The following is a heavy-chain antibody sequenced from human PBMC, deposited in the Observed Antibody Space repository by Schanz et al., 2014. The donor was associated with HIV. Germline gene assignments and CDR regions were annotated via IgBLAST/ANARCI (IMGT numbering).Heavy chain of an antibody. CDR3: VRSGHLRSDPFDY. D-gene: IGHD3-10*01. CDR1: GFIVSSNY. V-gene: IGHV3-53*01. J-gene: IGHJ4*02. Sequence: DVQLVESGGGLVKRGGSLRLSCAASGFIVSSNYMSWVRQAPGKGLEWVSVLYTGDSTYYTDSVKGRFTISRDISKNTLYLQMNSLRAEDTAVYYCVRSGHLRSDPFDYWGQGALVSVSS. CDR2: LYTGDST.